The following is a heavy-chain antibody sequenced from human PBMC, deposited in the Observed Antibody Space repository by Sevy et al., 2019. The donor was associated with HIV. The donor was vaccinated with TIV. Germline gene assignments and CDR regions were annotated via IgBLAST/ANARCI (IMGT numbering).Heavy chain of an antibody. D-gene: IGHD2-8*01. CDR2: LSFGCGEI. V-gene: IGHV3-23*01. CDR1: GFTFSKYS. J-gene: IGHJ4*02. Sequence: GGSLRLSCAASGFTFSKYSMSLVRQPPGKGLEWVSTLSFGCGEINYADSVKGRFTISRDNSKSSVYLQMNNLRPEDTDVYYCAREGCTKPHDYWGQGTLVTVSS. CDR3: AREGCTKPHDY.